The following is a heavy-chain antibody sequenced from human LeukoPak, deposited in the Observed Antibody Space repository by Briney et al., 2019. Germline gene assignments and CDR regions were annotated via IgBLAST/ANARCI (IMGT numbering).Heavy chain of an antibody. CDR3: ARDRASTAMAYFYY. CDR1: GGTFSSYA. J-gene: IGHJ4*02. V-gene: IGHV1-69*05. CDR2: IIPILGTA. D-gene: IGHD5-18*01. Sequence: SVKVSCKASGGTFSSYAISWVRQAPGQGLEWMGRIIPILGTANYAQKFQGRVTITTDESTSTAYMELSSLRSEDTAVYYCARDRASTAMAYFYYWGQGTLVTVSS.